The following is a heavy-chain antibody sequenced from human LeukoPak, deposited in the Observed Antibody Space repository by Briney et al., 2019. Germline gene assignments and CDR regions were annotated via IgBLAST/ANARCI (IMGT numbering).Heavy chain of an antibody. CDR1: GFTFSSYA. Sequence: GGSLRLSCAASGFTFSSYAMSWVRQAPGKGLEWVSAISGSGGSTYYADSVKGRFTISGDNSKNTLYLQMNSLRAEDTAVYYCARGLNGRWRYMDVWGKGTTVIVSS. CDR3: ARGLNGRWRYMDV. V-gene: IGHV3-23*01. D-gene: IGHD1-26*01. J-gene: IGHJ6*03. CDR2: ISGSGGST.